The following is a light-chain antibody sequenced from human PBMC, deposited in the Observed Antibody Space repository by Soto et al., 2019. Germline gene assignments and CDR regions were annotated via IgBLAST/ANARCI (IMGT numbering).Light chain of an antibody. CDR1: TGAVTSGHY. J-gene: IGLJ2*01. Sequence: QAVVTQEPSLTVSPGGTVTLTCASSTGAVTSGHYPNWFQQKPGQAPRALIYSTNKKHSWTPARVSGSLLGGKAALTLSGVQPEDEAEYYCLLYYGGAQPVVFGGGTKRTVL. CDR3: LLYYGGAQPVV. CDR2: STN. V-gene: IGLV7-43*01.